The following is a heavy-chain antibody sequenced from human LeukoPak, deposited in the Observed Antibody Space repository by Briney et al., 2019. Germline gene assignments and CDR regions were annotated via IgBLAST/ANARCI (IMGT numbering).Heavy chain of an antibody. V-gene: IGHV4-4*07. CDR1: GGSISYFY. CDR3: ARVRGSSGSYEYYHYMDV. D-gene: IGHD1-26*01. J-gene: IGHJ6*03. Sequence: PSETLPLTCTVSGGSISYFYWSWIRQPAGKGLEWIGRIYTGGSTNYNPSLKSRVTMSVDTSKKQFSLKLSSVTAADTAVYYCARVRGSSGSYEYYHYMDVWGKGTTVTISS. CDR2: IYTGGST.